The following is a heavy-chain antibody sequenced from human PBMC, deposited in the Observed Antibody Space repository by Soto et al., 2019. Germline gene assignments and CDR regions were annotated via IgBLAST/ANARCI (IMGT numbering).Heavy chain of an antibody. V-gene: IGHV4-39*01. D-gene: IGHD3-3*01. CDR1: GGSISSSSYY. CDR3: ARRTTIFGVVINDY. CDR2: IYYSGST. J-gene: IGHJ4*02. Sequence: QLQLQESGPGLVKPSETLSLTCTVSGGSISSSSYYWGWIRQPPGKGLEWIGSIYYSGSTYYNPSIKSRVTISVDTSKNQFSLKLSSVTAADTAVYYCARRTTIFGVVINDYWGQGTLVTVSS.